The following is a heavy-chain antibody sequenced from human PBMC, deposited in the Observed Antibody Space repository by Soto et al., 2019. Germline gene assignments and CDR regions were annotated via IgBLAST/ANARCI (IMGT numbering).Heavy chain of an antibody. J-gene: IGHJ5*02. CDR2: INHSGST. CDR3: ARGLYSSSWHTLNWFDP. CDR1: GGSISSYY. Sequence: PSETLSLTCTVSGGSISSYYWSWIRQPPGKGLEWIGEINHSGSTNYNPSLKSRVTISVDTSKNQFSLKLSSVTAADTAVYYCARGLYSSSWHTLNWFDPWGQGTLVTVSS. V-gene: IGHV4-34*01. D-gene: IGHD6-13*01.